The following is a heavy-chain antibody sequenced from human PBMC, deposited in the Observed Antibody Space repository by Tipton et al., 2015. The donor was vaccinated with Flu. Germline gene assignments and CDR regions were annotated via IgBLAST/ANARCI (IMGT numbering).Heavy chain of an antibody. CDR1: GGSISSYY. J-gene: IGHJ6*03. CDR2: IYTSGST. CDR3: AREGTVTPTYYYYYYMDV. Sequence: GLVKPSETLSLTCTVSGGSISSYYWSWIRQPAGKGLEWIGRIYTSGSTNYNPSLKSRVTMSVDTSKNQFSLKLSSVTAADTAVYYCAREGTVTPTYYYYYYMDVWGKGTTVTVSS. V-gene: IGHV4-4*07. D-gene: IGHD4-17*01.